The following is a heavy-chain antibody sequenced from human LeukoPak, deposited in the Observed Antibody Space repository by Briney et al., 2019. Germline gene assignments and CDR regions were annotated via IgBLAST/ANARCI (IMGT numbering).Heavy chain of an antibody. CDR3: AKDYTAMVRGPDY. Sequence: GGSLRLSCAASGFTFSSYWMSWVRQAPGKGLEWVANIKRDGSEKDYVDSVKGRFTISRDNAKNSLFLQMNSLRAEDTALYYCAKDYTAMVRGPDYWGQGTLVTVSS. J-gene: IGHJ4*02. CDR1: GFTFSSYW. D-gene: IGHD5-18*01. V-gene: IGHV3-7*03. CDR2: IKRDGSEK.